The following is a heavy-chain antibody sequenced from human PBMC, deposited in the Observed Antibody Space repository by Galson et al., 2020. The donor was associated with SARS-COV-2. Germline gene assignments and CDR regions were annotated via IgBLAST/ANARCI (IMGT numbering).Heavy chain of an antibody. D-gene: IGHD2-21*01. J-gene: IGHJ5*02. CDR1: GFSFSSYT. Sequence: NSGGSLRLSCAASGFSFSSYTMNWVRQAPGKGLEWVSSISGSGADIYYADSMKGRFTISRDNANNSLYLQIDSLRAEDTAVYFCARDGTLWDSWFDPWGQGTLVTVSS. CDR2: ISGSGADI. V-gene: IGHV3-21*01. CDR3: ARDGTLWDSWFDP.